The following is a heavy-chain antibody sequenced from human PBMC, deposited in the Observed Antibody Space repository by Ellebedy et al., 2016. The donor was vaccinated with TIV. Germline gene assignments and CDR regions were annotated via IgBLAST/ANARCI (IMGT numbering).Heavy chain of an antibody. CDR2: ISGSGGRT. CDR3: AADRYCSGGNCYWVDY. V-gene: IGHV3-23*01. D-gene: IGHD2-15*01. J-gene: IGHJ4*02. CDR1: GFTFSSYA. Sequence: PGGSLRLSCAASGFTFSSYAMSWVRQAPGKGLEWVSTISGSGGRTHYADSVKGRFTISRDNSKNTLYLQVNSLRAEDTAVYYCAADRYCSGGNCYWVDYWGQGTLVTVSS.